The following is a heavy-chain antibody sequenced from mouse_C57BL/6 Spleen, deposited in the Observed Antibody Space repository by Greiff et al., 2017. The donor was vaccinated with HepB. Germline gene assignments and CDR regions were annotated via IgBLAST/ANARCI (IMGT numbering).Heavy chain of an antibody. CDR2: ISSGGDYI. V-gene: IGHV5-9-1*02. J-gene: IGHJ4*01. Sequence: VQLKESGEGLVKPGGSLKLSCAASGFTFSSYAMSWVRQTPEKRLEWVAYISSGGDYIYYADTVKGRFTISRDNARNTPYLQMSSLKSEDTAMYYCTRPSSIYYYGSSYGMDYWGQGTSVTVSS. CDR1: GFTFSSYA. CDR3: TRPSSIYYYGSSYGMDY. D-gene: IGHD1-1*01.